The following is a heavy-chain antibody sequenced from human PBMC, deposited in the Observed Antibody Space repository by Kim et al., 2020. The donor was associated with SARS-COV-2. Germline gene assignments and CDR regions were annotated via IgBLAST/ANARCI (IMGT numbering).Heavy chain of an antibody. CDR2: INHSGST. CDR1: GGSFSGYY. CDR3: ARGKAAAGTVDYFDY. D-gene: IGHD6-13*01. Sequence: SETLSLTCAVYGGSFSGYYWSWIRQPPGKGLEWIGEINHSGSTNYNPSLKSRVTISVDTSKNQFSLKLSSVTAADTAVYYCARGKAAAGTVDYFDYWGQGTLVTVSS. V-gene: IGHV4-34*01. J-gene: IGHJ4*02.